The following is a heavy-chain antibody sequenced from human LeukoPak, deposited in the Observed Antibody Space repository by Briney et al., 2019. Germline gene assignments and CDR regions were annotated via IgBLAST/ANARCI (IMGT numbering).Heavy chain of an antibody. CDR1: GASISDSY. D-gene: IGHD3-16*01. Sequence: SETLSLTCTVSGASISDSYWSWIRQPAGKGLEWIGRLYPSVSTSYNASLRSRVAMSVDTSRNEIYLTLNDVTGADTAVYYCARGSNKGLVYWGQGTLVTVSS. J-gene: IGHJ4*02. CDR2: LYPSVST. CDR3: ARGSNKGLVY. V-gene: IGHV4-4*07.